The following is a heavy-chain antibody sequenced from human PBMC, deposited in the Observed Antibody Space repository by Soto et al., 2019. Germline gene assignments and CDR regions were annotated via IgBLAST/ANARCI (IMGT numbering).Heavy chain of an antibody. D-gene: IGHD1-26*01. CDR3: ARDGAGMGATSDY. Sequence: QVQLVQSGAEVKKPGSSVKVSCKASGGTFSSYTLNWVRQAPGPGLEWMGGIIPMFGTTDYAVKFQGRVTITADESTSTAYMELTGLRSEDTAFYYCARDGAGMGATSDYWGQGTLVTVSS. CDR2: IIPMFGTT. CDR1: GGTFSSYT. V-gene: IGHV1-69*12. J-gene: IGHJ4*02.